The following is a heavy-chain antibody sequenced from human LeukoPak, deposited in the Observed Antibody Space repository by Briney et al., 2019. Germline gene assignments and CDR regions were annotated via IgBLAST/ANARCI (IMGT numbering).Heavy chain of an antibody. CDR2: ISWDGGST. CDR1: GFTFDGYA. V-gene: IGHV3-43D*03. Sequence: PGGSLRLSXAASGFTFDGYAMHWVRQAPGKGMEWVSLISWDGGSTYYADSVKGRFTISRDNSKNSLYLQMNSLRAEDTALYYCAMVGEGDAFDIWGQGTMVTVSS. J-gene: IGHJ3*02. CDR3: AMVGEGDAFDI. D-gene: IGHD3-16*01.